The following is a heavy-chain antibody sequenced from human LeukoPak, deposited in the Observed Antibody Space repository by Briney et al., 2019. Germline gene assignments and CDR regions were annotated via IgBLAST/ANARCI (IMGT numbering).Heavy chain of an antibody. D-gene: IGHD3-10*01. Sequence: PGGSLRLSCAASGFTFSIYAMSWVRQAPGRGLEWVSTVSGSGGSADYADSVTGRFTISRDNSKNTLSLQMNSLRAEDTAVYYCKTSLLWFGEWDYYNYYMDVWGKGTTVTVSS. V-gene: IGHV3-23*01. J-gene: IGHJ6*03. CDR3: KTSLLWFGEWDYYNYYMDV. CDR1: GFTFSIYA. CDR2: VSGSGGSA.